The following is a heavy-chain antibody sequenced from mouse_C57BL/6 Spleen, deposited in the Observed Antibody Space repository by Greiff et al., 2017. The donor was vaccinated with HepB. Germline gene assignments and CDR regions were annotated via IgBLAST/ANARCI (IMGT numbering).Heavy chain of an antibody. J-gene: IGHJ3*01. D-gene: IGHD2-4*01. CDR2: IRNKANNHAT. V-gene: IGHV6-6*01. CDR3: TMGTVYDYDVSYFAY. Sequence: EVQGVESGGGLVQPGGSMKLSCAASGFTFSDAWMDWVRQSPEKGLEWVAEIRNKANNHATYYAESVKGRFTISRDNSKSSVYLQMNSLRAEETGIYYFTMGTVYDYDVSYFAYWGQGTLLTVSA. CDR1: GFTFSDAW.